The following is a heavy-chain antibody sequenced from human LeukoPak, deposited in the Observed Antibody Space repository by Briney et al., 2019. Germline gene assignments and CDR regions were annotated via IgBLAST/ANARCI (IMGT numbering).Heavy chain of an antibody. CDR2: IYHSGST. D-gene: IGHD3-22*01. J-gene: IGHJ4*02. V-gene: IGHV4-4*02. CDR1: GGSISSSNW. Sequence: SGTLSLTCAVSGGSISSSNWWSWVRQPPGKGLEWIGEIYHSGSTNYNPSLKSRVAISVDKSKNQFSLKLSSVTAADTAVYYCARRGSYYDSSGYIYWGQGTLVTVSS. CDR3: ARRGSYYDSSGYIY.